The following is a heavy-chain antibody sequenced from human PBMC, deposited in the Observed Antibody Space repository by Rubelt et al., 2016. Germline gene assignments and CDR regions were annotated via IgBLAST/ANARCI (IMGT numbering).Heavy chain of an antibody. CDR3: ARDNTLDYYYYGMDV. CDR1: GGSISSYY. J-gene: IGHJ6*02. Sequence: QVQLQESGPGLVKPSETLSLTCTVSGGSISSYYWSWIRQPPGKGLEWIGEINHSGSTNYNPSLKSLVTISVDTSKNQFSLKLSSVTAADTAVYYCARDNTLDYYYYGMDVWGQGTTVTVSS. V-gene: IGHV4-59*12. CDR2: INHSGST.